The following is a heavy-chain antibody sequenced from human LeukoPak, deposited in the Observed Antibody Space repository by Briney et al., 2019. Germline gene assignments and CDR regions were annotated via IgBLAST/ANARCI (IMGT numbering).Heavy chain of an antibody. CDR3: ARGEGTTVTWDY. D-gene: IGHD4-11*01. Sequence: SETLSLTCTVSGGSISSGGHYWSWIRQHPGKGLEWIGYIYYSGNTYYNPSLKSRVTISVDTSKNQFSLKLSSVTAADTAVYYCARGEGTTVTWDYWGQGTLVTVSS. J-gene: IGHJ4*02. V-gene: IGHV4-31*03. CDR2: IYYSGNT. CDR1: GGSISSGGHY.